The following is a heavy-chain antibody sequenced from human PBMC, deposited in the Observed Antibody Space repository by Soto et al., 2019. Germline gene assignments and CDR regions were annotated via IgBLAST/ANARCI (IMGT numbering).Heavy chain of an antibody. V-gene: IGHV5-51*01. Sequence: EVQLVQSGAEVKKPGESLKISCKGSGYSITNSWIGWVRQMPGKGLDWMGMIYPGDSDTRYSPSFRGQVTISADKSINTAYLQWSSLRASDTATYYCATDYGSGQGYYAMDVWAKGPRSPSP. D-gene: IGHD3-10*01. CDR3: ATDYGSGQGYYAMDV. CDR2: IYPGDSDT. J-gene: IGHJ6*02. CDR1: GYSITNSW.